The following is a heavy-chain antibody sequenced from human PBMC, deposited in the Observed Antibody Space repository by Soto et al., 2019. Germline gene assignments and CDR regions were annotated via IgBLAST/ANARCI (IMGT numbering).Heavy chain of an antibody. CDR3: ARRIAVGRYNWFEP. CDR2: TYYRSWWSS. J-gene: IGHJ5*02. CDR1: VYNISSNSAA. Sequence: SQTLSLTCAMSVYNISSNSAAWNWVMQSPSRGLEWLGRTYYRSWWSSDYAESVKGRITINPDTSKNQFSLLLNSVTPEDTAVYFCARRIAVGRYNWFEPLGQGIQVIVSS. D-gene: IGHD6-19*01. V-gene: IGHV6-1*01.